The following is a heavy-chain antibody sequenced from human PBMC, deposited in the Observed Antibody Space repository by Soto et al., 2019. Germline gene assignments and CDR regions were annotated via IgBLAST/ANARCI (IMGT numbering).Heavy chain of an antibody. CDR1: GGSISSSSYY. CDR3: ARHGGGCTNGVCYTAWADY. V-gene: IGHV4-39*01. J-gene: IGHJ4*02. D-gene: IGHD2-8*01. CDR2: IYYSGST. Sequence: QLLESGPGLVKPSETLSLTCTVSGGSISSSSYYWGWIRQPPGKGLEWIGSIYYSGSTYYNPSLKSRVTISVDTSKNQFSLKLSSVTAADTAVYYCARHGGGCTNGVCYTAWADYWGQGTLVTVSS.